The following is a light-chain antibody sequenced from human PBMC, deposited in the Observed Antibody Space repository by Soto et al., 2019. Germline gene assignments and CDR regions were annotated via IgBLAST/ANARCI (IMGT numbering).Light chain of an antibody. CDR3: QQYGSSPIT. V-gene: IGKV3-20*01. J-gene: IGKJ5*01. CDR2: GAS. Sequence: EIVLTQSPVTLSLSPGERATLSCRASQSISSSYLAWYQQKRAQAPRLLIYGASSRATGIPDRFSGSGSGTDFTLTISRLEPEDFAVFYCQQYGSSPITFGQGTRLEIK. CDR1: QSISSSY.